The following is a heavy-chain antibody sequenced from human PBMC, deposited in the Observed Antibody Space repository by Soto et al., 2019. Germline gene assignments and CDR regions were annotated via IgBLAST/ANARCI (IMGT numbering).Heavy chain of an antibody. V-gene: IGHV1-8*01. CDR1: GYTFTSHD. J-gene: IGHJ5*02. D-gene: IGHD2-2*01. CDR2: MNPNSGHT. Sequence: QVQLVQSGAEVKKPGASVKVSCKASGYTFTSHDINWMRQTTGQGLEWMGWMNPNSGHTNYAQKFQGRVTMTRDTYINTAYMELTNLRSEDTAIYYCARDMSTTWGQGTLVTVSS. CDR3: ARDMSTT.